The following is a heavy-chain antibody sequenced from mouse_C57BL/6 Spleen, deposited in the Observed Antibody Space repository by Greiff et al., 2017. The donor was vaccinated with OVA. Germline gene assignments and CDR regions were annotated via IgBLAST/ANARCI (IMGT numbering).Heavy chain of an antibody. Sequence: EVKVVESGPELVKPGASVKISCKASGYSFTDYNMNWVKQSNGKSLEWIGVINPNYGTTSYNQKFKGKATLTVDQSSSTAYMQLNSLTSEDSAVYYCARGRDGYYFYAMDYWGQGTSVTVSS. D-gene: IGHD2-3*01. CDR1: GYSFTDYN. CDR3: ARGRDGYYFYAMDY. J-gene: IGHJ4*01. V-gene: IGHV1-39*01. CDR2: INPNYGTT.